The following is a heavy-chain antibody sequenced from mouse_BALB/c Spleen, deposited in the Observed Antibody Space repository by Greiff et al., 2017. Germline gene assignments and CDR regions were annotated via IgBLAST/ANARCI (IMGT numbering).Heavy chain of an antibody. Sequence: EVQGVESGGGLVKPGGSLKLSCAASGFTFSDYYMYWVRQTPEKRLEWVATISDGGSYTYYPDSVKGRFTISRDNAKNNLYLQMSSLKSEDTAMYYCAREEYGNRGFAYWGQGTLVTVSA. D-gene: IGHD2-10*02. CDR3: AREEYGNRGFAY. J-gene: IGHJ3*01. V-gene: IGHV5-4*02. CDR1: GFTFSDYY. CDR2: ISDGGSYT.